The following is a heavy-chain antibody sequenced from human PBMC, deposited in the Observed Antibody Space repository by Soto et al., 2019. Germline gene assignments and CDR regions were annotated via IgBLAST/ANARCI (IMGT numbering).Heavy chain of an antibody. CDR2: IYYSGST. CDR1: GGSISSYY. D-gene: IGHD4-4*01. CDR3: ARTTVTNWFDP. Sequence: SETLSLTCTVSGGSISSYYWSWIRQPPGKGLEWIGYIYYSGSTNYNPSLKSRVTISVDTSKNQFSLKLSSVTAADTAVYYCARTTVTNWFDPWGQGTLVTVSS. V-gene: IGHV4-59*08. J-gene: IGHJ5*02.